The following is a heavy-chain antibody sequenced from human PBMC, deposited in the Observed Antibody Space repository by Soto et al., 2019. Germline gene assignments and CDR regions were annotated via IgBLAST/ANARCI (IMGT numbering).Heavy chain of an antibody. J-gene: IGHJ4*02. D-gene: IGHD5-18*01. Sequence: GGSLRLSCAASGFTFSIYWMHWVRQAPGKGLVWVSRINSAGTTTTYADSMKGRFTISRDNAKNTLYLQMNSLRAEDTAVYYCARGDAAMVIDYWGQGTQVTVSS. V-gene: IGHV3-74*01. CDR2: INSAGTTT. CDR3: ARGDAAMVIDY. CDR1: GFTFSIYW.